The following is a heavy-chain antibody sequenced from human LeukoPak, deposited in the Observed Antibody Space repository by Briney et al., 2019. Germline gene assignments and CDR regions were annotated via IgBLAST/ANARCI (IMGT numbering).Heavy chain of an antibody. CDR1: GGSFSGYY. CDR3: ARGPALRYCSGGSCYEGRRRSYYYYGMDV. D-gene: IGHD2-15*01. J-gene: IGHJ6*02. V-gene: IGHV4-34*01. Sequence: PSETRSLTCAVYGGSFSGYYWSWIRQPPGKGLEWIGEINHSGSTNYNPSLKSRVTISVDTSKNQFSLKLSSVTAADTAVYYCARGPALRYCSGGSCYEGRRRSYYYYGMDVWGQGTTVTVSS. CDR2: INHSGST.